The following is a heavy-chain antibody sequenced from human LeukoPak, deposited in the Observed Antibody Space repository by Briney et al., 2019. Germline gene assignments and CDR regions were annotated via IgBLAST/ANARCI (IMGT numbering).Heavy chain of an antibody. CDR2: IYYSGST. J-gene: IGHJ4*02. V-gene: IGHV4-59*01. CDR1: GGSIRSYY. CDR3: ARSELLWFGGVNSGFDY. D-gene: IGHD3-10*01. Sequence: PSETLSLTCTVSGGSIRSYYWSWIRQPPGKGLEWSGYIYYSGSTNYNPSLKSRVTISVDTSKNQFSLKLSSVTAADTAVYYCARSELLWFGGVNSGFDYWGQGTLVTVSS.